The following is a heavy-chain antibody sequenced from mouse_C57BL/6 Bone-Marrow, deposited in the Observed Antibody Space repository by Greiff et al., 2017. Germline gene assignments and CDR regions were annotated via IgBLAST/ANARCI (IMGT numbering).Heavy chain of an antibody. CDR1: GYAFTNYL. Sequence: QVQLQQSGAELVRPGTSVKVSCKASGYAFTNYLIEWVKQRPGQGLEWIGVINPGSGGTNYNEKFKGKATLTATKSSSTAYMQLSSLTSEDSAVYFCARSYYSNYDFDYWGQGTTLTVSS. J-gene: IGHJ2*01. CDR2: INPGSGGT. D-gene: IGHD2-5*01. V-gene: IGHV1-54*01. CDR3: ARSYYSNYDFDY.